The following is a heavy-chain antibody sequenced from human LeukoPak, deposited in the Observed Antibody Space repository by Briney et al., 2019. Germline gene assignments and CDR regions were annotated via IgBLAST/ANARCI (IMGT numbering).Heavy chain of an antibody. V-gene: IGHV4-34*01. J-gene: IGHJ4*02. Sequence: SETLSLTCAVYGGSFSGYYWSWIRQPPGKGLEWIGEINHSGSTNYNPSLKSRVTISVDTSKNQFSLKLGSVTAADTAVYYCARAPGIAVAGRMDYWGQGTLVTVSS. CDR3: ARAPGIAVAGRMDY. CDR2: INHSGST. CDR1: GGSFSGYY. D-gene: IGHD6-19*01.